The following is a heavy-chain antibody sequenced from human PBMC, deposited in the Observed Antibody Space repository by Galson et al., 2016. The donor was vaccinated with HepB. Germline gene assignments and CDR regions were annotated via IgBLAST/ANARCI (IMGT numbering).Heavy chain of an antibody. V-gene: IGHV3-11*04. J-gene: IGHJ6*01. CDR2: ITSSGGLT. CDR1: GXXFSETS. D-gene: IGHD3-10*01. Sequence: RLSXAASGXXFSETSXTWIRXAPGKGLEXXXYITSSGGLTCYADSMEGRFTISRDNSKNTLSLQMNSLRVEDTAVYYCARDYYGSARSATGMDXWGYGTTXXXSS. CDR3: ARDYYGSARSATGMDX.